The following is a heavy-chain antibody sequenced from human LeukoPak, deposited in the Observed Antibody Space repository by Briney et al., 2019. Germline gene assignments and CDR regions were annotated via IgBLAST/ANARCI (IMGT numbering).Heavy chain of an antibody. D-gene: IGHD2-15*01. J-gene: IGHJ4*02. Sequence: PSETLSLTCAVYGGSFSGYYWSWIRQPPGKGLEWIGEINHSGSTNYNPSLKSRVTISVDTSKNQFSLKLSSVTAADTAVYYCAAARRGCSGGSCQWYFDYWGQGTLVTVSS. CDR1: GGSFSGYY. CDR2: INHSGST. V-gene: IGHV4-34*01. CDR3: AAARRGCSGGSCQWYFDY.